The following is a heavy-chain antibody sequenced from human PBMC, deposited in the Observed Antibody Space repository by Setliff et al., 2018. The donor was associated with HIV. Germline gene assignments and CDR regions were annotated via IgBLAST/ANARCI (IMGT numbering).Heavy chain of an antibody. CDR2: INYRGNT. CDR1: GGSFTDYY. Sequence: PSETLSLTCAVFGGSFTDYYWIWIRQPPGKGLEWIGSINYRGNTYYNPSLKSRAAISVDTSKNQISLKLSSVTAADTAVYYCASLDGSESPYIYYYYMDVWGKGTAVTVSS. J-gene: IGHJ6*03. CDR3: ASLDGSESPYIYYYYMDV. D-gene: IGHD3-10*01. V-gene: IGHV4-34*01.